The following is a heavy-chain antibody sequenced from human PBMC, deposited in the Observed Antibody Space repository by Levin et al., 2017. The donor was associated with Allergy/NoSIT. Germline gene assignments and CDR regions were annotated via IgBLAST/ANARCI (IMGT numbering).Heavy chain of an antibody. Sequence: PGGSLRLSCVASGFTFSDSWMTWVRQPLDKGLEWVANIKPDGSEKFYAESVRGRFTISRDNAKNSLFLQMNYLGTDDAAVYFCARDTTVGGEAWGQGTLVTVSS. CDR2: IKPDGSEK. V-gene: IGHV3-7*03. CDR1: GFTFSDSW. D-gene: IGHD4-11*01. J-gene: IGHJ5*02. CDR3: ARDTTVGGEA.